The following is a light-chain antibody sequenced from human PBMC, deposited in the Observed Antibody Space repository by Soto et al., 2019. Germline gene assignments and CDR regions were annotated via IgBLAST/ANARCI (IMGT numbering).Light chain of an antibody. Sequence: QSVLTQPPSASGSPGQSVTISCTGTSSDVGGYNYVSWYQQHPGKVPKLMIYEVSRRPSGVPDRFSGSKSGNTASLTVSGLQAEDEADYYCCSYAGINNYLVFGGGTQLTVL. CDR3: CSYAGINNYLV. J-gene: IGLJ2*01. CDR1: SSDVGGYNY. V-gene: IGLV2-8*01. CDR2: EVS.